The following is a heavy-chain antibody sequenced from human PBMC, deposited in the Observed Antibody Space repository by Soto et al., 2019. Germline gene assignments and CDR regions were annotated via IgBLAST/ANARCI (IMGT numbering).Heavy chain of an antibody. CDR2: INPIGGST. J-gene: IGHJ4*01. CDR1: GYTFINYY. V-gene: IGHV1-46*04. Sequence: ASVKVSCKASGYTFINYYMHWVRQAPGQGLEWMGIINPIGGSTRYAQKLQGRVIMTRDTSTTTVYMELSSLRSEDTAVYYCARGPNGGNIYYFDYWGHGTLVTVAS. D-gene: IGHD2-15*01. CDR3: ARGPNGGNIYYFDY.